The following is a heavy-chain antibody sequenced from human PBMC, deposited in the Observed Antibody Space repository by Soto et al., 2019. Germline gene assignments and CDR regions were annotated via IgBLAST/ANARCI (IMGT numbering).Heavy chain of an antibody. CDR3: ARVHHCRSTCCLNDAFDI. J-gene: IGHJ3*02. D-gene: IGHD2-2*01. V-gene: IGHV4-59*01. CDR1: GGSISSYY. CDR2: IYYGGST. Sequence: QVQLQESGPGLVKPSETLSLTCTVSGGSISSYYWSWIRQPPGKGLEWIGYIYYGGSTNYNPSLKSRATISVDTSTNQFSLNLSSVTASDTAVYYCARVHHCRSTCCLNDAFDIWGQGTMVTVSS.